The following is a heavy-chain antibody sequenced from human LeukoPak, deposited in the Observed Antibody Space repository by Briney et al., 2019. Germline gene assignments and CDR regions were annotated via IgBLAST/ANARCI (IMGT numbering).Heavy chain of an antibody. D-gene: IGHD2-15*01. J-gene: IGHJ4*02. V-gene: IGHV1-69*10. Sequence: VASVKVSCKASGGTFSSYAISWVRQAPGQGLEWMGGIIPILGIANYAQKFQGRVTITADKSTSTAYMELSSLRSEDTAVYYCARDHHVVAAGGQLRYFDYWGQGTLATVSS. CDR1: GGTFSSYA. CDR3: ARDHHVVAAGGQLRYFDY. CDR2: IIPILGIA.